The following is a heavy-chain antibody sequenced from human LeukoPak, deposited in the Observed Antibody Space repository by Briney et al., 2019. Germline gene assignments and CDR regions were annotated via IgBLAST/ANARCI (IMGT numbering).Heavy chain of an antibody. CDR3: ARDGLPRYCSGGSCYSDIQNWFDP. CDR2: ISYDGSNK. D-gene: IGHD2-15*01. Sequence: PGGSLRLSCAASGFTFSSYGMHWVRQAPGKGLEWVAVISYDGSNKYYADSVKGRFTISRDNSKNTLYLQMNSLRAEDTAVYYCARDGLPRYCSGGSCYSDIQNWFDPWGQGTLVTVSS. J-gene: IGHJ5*02. CDR1: GFTFSSYG. V-gene: IGHV3-30*03.